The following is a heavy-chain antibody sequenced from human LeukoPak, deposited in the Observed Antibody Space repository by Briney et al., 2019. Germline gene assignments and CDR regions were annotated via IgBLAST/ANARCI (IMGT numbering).Heavy chain of an antibody. Sequence: ASAKVSCKTSGYSFILYGISWVRQAPGQGPEWMGWISTSNGDTKYTQKFQGRVTLTTDTSTSTAYMELSSLRSDDTAVYYCARDDNYGIFVNVDYWGQGTLVTVSS. CDR1: GYSFILYG. D-gene: IGHD4-11*01. CDR3: ARDDNYGIFVNVDY. V-gene: IGHV1-18*01. J-gene: IGHJ4*02. CDR2: ISTSNGDT.